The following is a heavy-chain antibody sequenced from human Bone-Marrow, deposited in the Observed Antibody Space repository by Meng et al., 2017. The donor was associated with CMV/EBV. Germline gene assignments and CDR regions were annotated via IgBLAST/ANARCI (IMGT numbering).Heavy chain of an antibody. J-gene: IGHJ6*02. CDR2: ISTSKRKT. CDR1: GYTFSNYG. CDR3: ARVQSRAIFGVATPYYYYYGMDV. Sequence: ASVKVSCKASGYTFSNYGINWVRQAPGQGLEWVGWISTSKRKTIYAQRFQGRVVLTTDTSATAAYLEVRDLRSDDTAVYYCARVQSRAIFGVATPYYYYYGMDVWGQGTTVTFSS. D-gene: IGHD3-3*01. V-gene: IGHV1-18*01.